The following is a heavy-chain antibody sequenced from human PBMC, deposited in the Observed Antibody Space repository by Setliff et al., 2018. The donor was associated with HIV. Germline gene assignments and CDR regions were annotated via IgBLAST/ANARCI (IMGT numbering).Heavy chain of an antibody. J-gene: IGHJ4*02. D-gene: IGHD4-17*01. CDR3: ARWPPTVSDY. CDR1: GYTFTSYY. CDR2: INPSGGST. Sequence: GASVKVSCKASGYTFTSYYMHWVRQAPGQGLEWMGIINPSGGSTSYAQKFQGRVTMTRNTSISTAYMELSSLRSEDTAVYYCARWPPTVSDYWGQGTLVTVSS. V-gene: IGHV1-46*01.